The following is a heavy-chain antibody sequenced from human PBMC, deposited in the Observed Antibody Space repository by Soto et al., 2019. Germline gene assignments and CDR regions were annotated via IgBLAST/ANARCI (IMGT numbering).Heavy chain of an antibody. J-gene: IGHJ4*02. V-gene: IGHV3-30*18. CDR3: AKETIQVGGPNYFDY. CDR1: GFSFSRYG. D-gene: IGHD1-1*01. Sequence: VQLVESGGGVVQPGRSLGLLCAASGFSFSRYGMHWVRQAPGMGLEWVAVISWDGLAQYYADSVKGRFTISRDNSQSTLYLQMNSLRTEDTAIYYCAKETIQVGGPNYFDYWGQGALVTVSS. CDR2: ISWDGLAQ.